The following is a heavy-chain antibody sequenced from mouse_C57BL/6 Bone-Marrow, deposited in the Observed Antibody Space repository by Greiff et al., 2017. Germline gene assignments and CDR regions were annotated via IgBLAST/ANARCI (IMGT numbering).Heavy chain of an antibody. J-gene: IGHJ1*03. CDR2: IHPNSGST. CDR1: GYTFTSYW. Sequence: QVQLQQPGAELVKPGASVKLSCKASGYTFTSYWMHWVKQRPGQGLEWIGMIHPNSGSTNYNEKFKSKATLPVDKSSSSANMQLSSLTSVNSAVNYCERSSYVGYFDVWGTGTTVTVSS. V-gene: IGHV1-64*01. D-gene: IGHD1-1*01. CDR3: ERSSYVGYFDV.